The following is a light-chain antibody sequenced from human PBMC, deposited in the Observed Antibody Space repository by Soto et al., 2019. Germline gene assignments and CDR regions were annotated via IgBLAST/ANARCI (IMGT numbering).Light chain of an antibody. CDR3: CSHAGSGTLV. CDR2: EGT. J-gene: IGLJ3*02. Sequence: QSVLTQPASVSGSPGQSISISCTGTSIDVGKYKFVSWYQQHPGKAPTLIIYEGTKRPSGVSNRFSGSKSGNTASLTISGLQAEDEADYYCCSHAGSGTLVFGGGTKLTVL. V-gene: IGLV2-23*01. CDR1: SIDVGKYKF.